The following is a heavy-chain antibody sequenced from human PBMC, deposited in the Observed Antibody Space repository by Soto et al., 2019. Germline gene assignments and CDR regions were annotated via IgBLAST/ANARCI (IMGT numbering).Heavy chain of an antibody. CDR1: GFTFSSYG. Sequence: GGSLRLSCAASGFTFSSYGMHWVRQAPGKGLEWVAVISYDGSNKYYADSVKGRFTISRDNSKNTLYLQMNSLRAEDTAVYYCAKEGDCSSTSCYFMDVWGKGTTVTSP. D-gene: IGHD2-2*01. J-gene: IGHJ6*03. V-gene: IGHV3-30*18. CDR3: AKEGDCSSTSCYFMDV. CDR2: ISYDGSNK.